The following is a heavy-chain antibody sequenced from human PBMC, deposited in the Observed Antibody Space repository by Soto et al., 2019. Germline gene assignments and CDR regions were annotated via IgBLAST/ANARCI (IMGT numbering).Heavy chain of an antibody. D-gene: IGHD1-26*01. CDR3: ARDRVIVGATRGPDY. CDR2: ISAYNGNT. CDR1: GYTFTSYG. Sequence: ASVKVSCKASGYTFTSYGIGWVRQAPGQGLEWMGWISAYNGNTNYAQKLQGRVTMTTDTSTSTAYMELRSLRSDDTAVYYCARDRVIVGATRGPDYWGQGTLVTVSS. V-gene: IGHV1-18*04. J-gene: IGHJ4*02.